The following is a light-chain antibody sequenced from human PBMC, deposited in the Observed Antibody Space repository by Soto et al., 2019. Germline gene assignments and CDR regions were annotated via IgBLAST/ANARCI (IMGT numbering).Light chain of an antibody. Sequence: EIVLTQSPDTLSLSPGESPTLSCRASQSVNSNSLAWYQQKPGQAPRLLVYGASSRATGIPDRFSGSGSGTHFTLTINRLEPEDFAVYHCQQYGSLPWTFGQGTKVEIK. CDR1: QSVNSNS. V-gene: IGKV3-20*01. CDR2: GAS. J-gene: IGKJ1*01. CDR3: QQYGSLPWT.